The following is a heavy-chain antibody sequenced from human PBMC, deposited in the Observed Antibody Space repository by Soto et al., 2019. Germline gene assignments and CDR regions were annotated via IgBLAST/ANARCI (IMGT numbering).Heavy chain of an antibody. CDR1: GGTFSSYA. V-gene: IGHV1-69*13. J-gene: IGHJ4*02. CDR3: ARHHPRSVAAVEIPFDF. CDR2: IIPIFGTA. Sequence: VASVKVSCKASGGTFSSYAISWVRQAPGQGLEWMGGIIPIFGTANYAQKFQGRVTITADESTSTAYMELSSLRSEDTAIYYCARHHPRSVAAVEIPFDFWGKGTLVTVSS. D-gene: IGHD6-25*01.